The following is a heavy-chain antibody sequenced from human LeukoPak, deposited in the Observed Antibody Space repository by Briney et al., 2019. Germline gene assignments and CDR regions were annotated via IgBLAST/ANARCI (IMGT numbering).Heavy chain of an antibody. V-gene: IGHV1-69*13. Sequence: SVKVSCKASEYTFIDYYIHWVRQAPGQGLEWMGGIIPIFGTANYAQKFQGRVTITADESTSTAYMELSSLRSEDTAVYYCARDPGIAAAGTDWGQGTLVTVSS. CDR1: EYTFIDYY. CDR3: ARDPGIAAAGTD. J-gene: IGHJ4*02. CDR2: IIPIFGTA. D-gene: IGHD6-13*01.